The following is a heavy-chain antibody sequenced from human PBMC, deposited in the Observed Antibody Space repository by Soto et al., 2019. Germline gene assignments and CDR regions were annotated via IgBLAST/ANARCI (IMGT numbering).Heavy chain of an antibody. CDR2: INHSGRT. J-gene: IGHJ4*02. D-gene: IGHD6-19*01. V-gene: IGHV4-34*01. CDR3: ARGDSSGWSPYGY. Sequence: PSETLSLPFAVYGGSFSGYYWSLIRPPPGKGLEWIGEINHSGRTNYNPSLKSRVTISVDTSKNQFSMKLSSVTAADTAVYYCARGDSSGWSPYGYWGQGTLVTVSS. CDR1: GGSFSGYY.